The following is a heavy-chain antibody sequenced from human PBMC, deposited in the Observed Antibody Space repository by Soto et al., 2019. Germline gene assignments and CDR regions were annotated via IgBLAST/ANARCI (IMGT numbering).Heavy chain of an antibody. CDR3: AKDPGGYYGDYVGYFDY. Sequence: GGSLRLSCAASGFTFSSYGMHWVRQAPGKGLEWVAVILYDGSNKFYADSVKGRFTISSDNSKNTLYLQMNSLRAEDTAVYYCAKDPGGYYGDYVGYFDYWGQGTLVTVSS. CDR1: GFTFSSYG. J-gene: IGHJ4*02. V-gene: IGHV3-30*18. D-gene: IGHD4-17*01. CDR2: ILYDGSNK.